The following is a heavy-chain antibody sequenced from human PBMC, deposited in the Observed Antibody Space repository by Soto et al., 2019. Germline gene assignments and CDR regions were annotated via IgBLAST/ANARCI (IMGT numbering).Heavy chain of an antibody. V-gene: IGHV4-30-4*01. CDR2: IYYSGST. Sequence: TLSLTCTVSGGSISSGDYYWSWIRQPPGKGLEWIGYIYYSGSTYYNPSLKSRVTISVDTSKNQFSLKLSSVTAADTAVYYCATSTVTTHDYYGMDVWGQGTTVTVSS. J-gene: IGHJ6*02. CDR3: ATSTVTTHDYYGMDV. CDR1: GGSISSGDYY. D-gene: IGHD4-17*01.